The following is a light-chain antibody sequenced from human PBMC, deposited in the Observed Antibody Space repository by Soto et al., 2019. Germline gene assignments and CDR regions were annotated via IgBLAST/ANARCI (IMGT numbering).Light chain of an antibody. Sequence: QSVLTQPASVSGSPGQSITISCTGTSNDVGGDDYVSWYQQYPGKAPKLMIYDVTNRPSGVSIRFTGSKSGNTASLTISGLQAEDEADYYCSAHTVRSTGVFGTGTKLTFL. CDR3: SAHTVRSTGV. J-gene: IGLJ1*01. CDR2: DVT. CDR1: SNDVGGDDY. V-gene: IGLV2-14*03.